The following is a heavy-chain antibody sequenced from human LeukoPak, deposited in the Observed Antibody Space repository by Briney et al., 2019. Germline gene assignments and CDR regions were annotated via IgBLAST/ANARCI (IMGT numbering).Heavy chain of an antibody. CDR3: ARGDNTIVGATPADY. J-gene: IGHJ4*02. CDR1: GDSISRYY. CDR2: IYNGGII. D-gene: IGHD1-26*01. Sequence: SETLSLTCTVSGDSISRYYWSWIRQPAGKGLEWIGRIYNGGIITYNPSLKSRVTMSIDTSNNQFSLRLRFVTAADTAVYYCARGDNTIVGATPADYWGQGTLVTVSS. V-gene: IGHV4-4*07.